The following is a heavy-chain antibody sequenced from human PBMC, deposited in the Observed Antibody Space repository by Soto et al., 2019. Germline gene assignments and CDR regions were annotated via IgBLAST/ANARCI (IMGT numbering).Heavy chain of an antibody. J-gene: IGHJ5*02. V-gene: IGHV4-34*01. CDR3: ARGTIVLVPAAMLGGFDP. CDR2: INHTGST. Sequence: SETLSLTCAVYGGSFNDYYWSWIRQPPGKGLEWIGEINHTGSTNYNPSLKSRVTISVDTSKNQFSLKLSSVTAADTAVYYCARGTIVLVPAAMLGGFDPWGQGTLVTVSS. D-gene: IGHD2-2*01. CDR1: GGSFNDYY.